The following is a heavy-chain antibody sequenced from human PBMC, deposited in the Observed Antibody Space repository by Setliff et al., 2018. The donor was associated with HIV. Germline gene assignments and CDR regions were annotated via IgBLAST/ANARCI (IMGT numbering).Heavy chain of an antibody. CDR1: GFTFSDYF. J-gene: IGHJ4*02. D-gene: IGHD1-26*01. V-gene: IGHV3-11*05. CDR2: ISNSSGHT. CDR3: ARDRGGNSGGFYDPPLDV. Sequence: GESLKISCAASGFTFSDYFMAWVRQTPVKGLEWISYISNSSGHTVYADSVKGRFTISRDNAKKSLYLEMNSLRAEDTAVYYCARDRGGNSGGFYDPPLDVWGLGTLVTVS.